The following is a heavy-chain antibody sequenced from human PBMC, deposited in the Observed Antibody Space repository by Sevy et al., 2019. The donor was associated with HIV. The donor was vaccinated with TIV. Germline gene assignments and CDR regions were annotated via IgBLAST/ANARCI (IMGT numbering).Heavy chain of an antibody. V-gene: IGHV3-23*01. Sequence: GGSLRLSCAASGFIFSTYAMSWVRQAPGKGLERVSAISGSGGSTYNADSMKGRFPISRDNSKNTLYLQMNSLRVDDTAVYYCAKGDRTFYGLDVWGQGTTVTVSS. CDR2: ISGSGGST. CDR3: AKGDRTFYGLDV. J-gene: IGHJ6*02. CDR1: GFIFSTYA.